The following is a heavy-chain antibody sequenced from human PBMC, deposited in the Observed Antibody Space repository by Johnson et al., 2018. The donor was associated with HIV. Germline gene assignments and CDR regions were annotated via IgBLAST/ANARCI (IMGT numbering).Heavy chain of an antibody. J-gene: IGHJ3*02. D-gene: IGHD1-26*01. CDR3: ARVRGGRENAFDI. V-gene: IGHV3-64*01. Sequence: VQLVESGGGLVKPGGSLRLSCADSGFTFSTYAMHWVRQAPGKGLEYVSGVSSNGGKTYYANSVKGRFTISRDNSKNTLYLQMNSPRVEDTALYYCARVRGGRENAFDIWGQGTMVTVSS. CDR1: GFTFSTYA. CDR2: VSSNGGKT.